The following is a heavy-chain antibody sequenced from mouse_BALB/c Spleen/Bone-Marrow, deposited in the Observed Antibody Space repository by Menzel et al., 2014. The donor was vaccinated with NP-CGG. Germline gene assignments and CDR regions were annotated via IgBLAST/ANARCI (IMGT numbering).Heavy chain of an antibody. CDR1: GFDFXRYW. J-gene: IGHJ2*01. CDR3: TRLTYYGLTDY. Sequence: DVHLVESGGGLVQPGGSLKLPCTASGFDFXRYWMSWVRQAPGKGLQWIGEINPESSTINYTPSLKDKFIISRDNAKNTLYLQMSKVRTEDTALYYCTRLTYYGLTDYWGQGTTLTVSS. D-gene: IGHD1-2*01. V-gene: IGHV4-1*02. CDR2: INPESSTI.